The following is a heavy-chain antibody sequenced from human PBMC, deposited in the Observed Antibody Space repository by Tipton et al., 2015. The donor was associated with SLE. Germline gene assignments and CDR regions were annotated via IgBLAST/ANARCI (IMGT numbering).Heavy chain of an antibody. J-gene: IGHJ3*02. V-gene: IGHV4-61*02. CDR1: GGSISSGSYY. CDR2: IYTSGST. CDR3: ASTEDTAVAGRRHAFDI. D-gene: IGHD6-19*01. Sequence: LRLSCTVSGGSISSGSYYWSWIRQPAGKGLEWIGRIYTSGSTNYNPSLKSRVTISVDTSKNQFSLKLSSVTAADTAVYYCASTEDTAVAGRRHAFDIGGQGTMVTVSS.